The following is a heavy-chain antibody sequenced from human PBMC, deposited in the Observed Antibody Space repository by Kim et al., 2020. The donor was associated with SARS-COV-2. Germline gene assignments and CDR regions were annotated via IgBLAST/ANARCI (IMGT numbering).Heavy chain of an antibody. Sequence: AGAVKDRFTISRDNSKNTLYLQMNSLRAEDTAVYYCARVGYDSSGYYFDYWGQGTLVTVSS. V-gene: IGHV3-30*01. D-gene: IGHD3-22*01. J-gene: IGHJ4*02. CDR3: ARVGYDSSGYYFDY.